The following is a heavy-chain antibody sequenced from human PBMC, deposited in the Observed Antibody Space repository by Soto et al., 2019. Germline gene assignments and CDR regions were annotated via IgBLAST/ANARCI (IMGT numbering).Heavy chain of an antibody. D-gene: IGHD6-13*01. V-gene: IGHV3-13*01. CDR3: ARSRRAGYFAY. CDR1: GFTFSSYD. CDR2: IGTAGDT. J-gene: IGHJ4*02. Sequence: GGSLRLSCAASGFTFSSYDMHWVRQATGKGLEWVSAIGTAGDTYYPGSVKGRFTISRENAKNSLYLQMNSLRAGDTAVYYCARSRRAGYFAYWGQGTLVTVSS.